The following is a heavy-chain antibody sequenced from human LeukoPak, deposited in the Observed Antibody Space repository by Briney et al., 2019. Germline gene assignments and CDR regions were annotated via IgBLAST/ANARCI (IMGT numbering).Heavy chain of an antibody. J-gene: IGHJ5*02. D-gene: IGHD2-15*01. CDR1: GFTFDDYA. Sequence: GGSLRLSCAASGFTFDDYAMHWVRQAPGKGLEWVSGISWNSGSIGYADSVKGRFTISRDNAKNSLYLQMNSLRAEDTALYYCAKAYHCSGGSCPFWFDPWGQGTLVTVSS. V-gene: IGHV3-9*01. CDR2: ISWNSGSI. CDR3: AKAYHCSGGSCPFWFDP.